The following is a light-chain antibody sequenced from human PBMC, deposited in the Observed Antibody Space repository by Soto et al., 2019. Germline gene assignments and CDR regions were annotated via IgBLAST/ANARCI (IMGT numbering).Light chain of an antibody. CDR1: QSLSRTY. CDR2: GAS. V-gene: IGKV3-20*01. J-gene: IGKJ4*01. CDR3: QQYGVSPPLT. Sequence: ENVLTQSPGTLSLSPGDRATLSCRASQSLSRTYIAWYQQQPGQAPRLLIYGASNRATGIPDRFSGSGSGTDFTLTISRLEPEDFAVYYCQQYGVSPPLTFGGGTKVEIK.